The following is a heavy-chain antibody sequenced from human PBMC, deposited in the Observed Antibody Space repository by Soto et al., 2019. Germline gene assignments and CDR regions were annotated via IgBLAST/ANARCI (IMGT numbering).Heavy chain of an antibody. D-gene: IGHD6-13*01. CDR3: ARDQGQQLMYYFGD. J-gene: IGHJ4*02. CDR1: GGPFSSYA. V-gene: IGHV1-69*06. Sequence: SVKVSCKASGGPFSSYAIIWVRQPPGQELEWMGGIIPIFGTANNPQKFQGRVTITADKSTSTAYMGLSSPRTEDTAVYYCARDQGQQLMYYFGDWGQGTLVTVSS. CDR2: IIPIFGTA.